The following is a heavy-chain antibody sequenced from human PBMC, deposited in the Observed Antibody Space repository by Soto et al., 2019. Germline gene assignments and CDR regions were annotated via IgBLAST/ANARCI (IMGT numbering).Heavy chain of an antibody. CDR3: ARDEGLNYDSSGYLDAFDI. Sequence: QVQLVQSGAEVKKPGSSVKVSCKASGGTFSSYTISWVRQAPGQGLEWMGRIIPILGIANYAQKFQGRVTITADKTTSTAYMELSSLRSEDTAVYYCARDEGLNYDSSGYLDAFDIWGQGTMVTVSS. CDR1: GGTFSSYT. D-gene: IGHD3-22*01. J-gene: IGHJ3*02. CDR2: IIPILGIA. V-gene: IGHV1-69*08.